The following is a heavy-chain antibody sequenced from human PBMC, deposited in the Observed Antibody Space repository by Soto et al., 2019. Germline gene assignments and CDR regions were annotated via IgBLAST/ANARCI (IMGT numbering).Heavy chain of an antibody. J-gene: IGHJ4*02. D-gene: IGHD3-22*01. Sequence: GGSLRLSCSASGFTFSSYAMHWVRQAPGKGLEHVSAISSNGGSTYYADSVKGRFTISRDNSKNTLYLQMSSLRAEDTAVYYCVKDMRHSSGYRYFDYWGQGTLVTVSS. V-gene: IGHV3-64D*06. CDR2: ISSNGGST. CDR1: GFTFSSYA. CDR3: VKDMRHSSGYRYFDY.